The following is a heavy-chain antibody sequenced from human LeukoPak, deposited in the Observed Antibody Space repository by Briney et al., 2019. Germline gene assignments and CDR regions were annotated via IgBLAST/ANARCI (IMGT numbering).Heavy chain of an antibody. V-gene: IGHV5-51*01. CDR2: IYLGDSDT. J-gene: IGHJ4*02. CDR1: GYNFTSYW. D-gene: IGHD3-22*01. Sequence: HGESLKISCKGSGYNFTSYWIGWVRQMPGKGLEWMGIIYLGDSDTRYSPSFQGQVTISADKSISTAYLQWGSLKASDTAMYYCARAPVDSSGYYPNLFDYWGQGTLVTVSS. CDR3: ARAPVDSSGYYPNLFDY.